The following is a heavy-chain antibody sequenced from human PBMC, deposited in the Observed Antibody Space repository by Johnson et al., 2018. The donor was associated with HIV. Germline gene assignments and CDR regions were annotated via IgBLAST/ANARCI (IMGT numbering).Heavy chain of an antibody. J-gene: IGHJ3*02. CDR3: AKDRSNYGSKYAFDI. CDR2: IYSGGST. V-gene: IGHV3-66*01. Sequence: VQLVESGGGLVQPGGSLRLSCAASGFTVSSNYMSWVRQAPGKGLEWVSVIYSGGSTYYADSVKGRFTISRDNSKNTLYLQMNSLRAEDTAVYYCAKDRSNYGSKYAFDIWGQGTMGTVSS. CDR1: GFTVSSNY. D-gene: IGHD4-11*01.